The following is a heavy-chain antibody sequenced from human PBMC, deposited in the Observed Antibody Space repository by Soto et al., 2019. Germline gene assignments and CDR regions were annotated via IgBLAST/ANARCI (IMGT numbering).Heavy chain of an antibody. D-gene: IGHD6-19*01. V-gene: IGHV1-69*13. CDR3: AREGSRGGVGNWFDP. CDR2: IIPIFGTA. CDR1: GGTFSSYA. J-gene: IGHJ5*02. Sequence: ASVKVSCKGSGGTFSSYAISWVRQAPGQGLEWMGGIIPIFGTANYAQKFQGRVTITADESTSTAYMELSSLRSEDTAVYYCAREGSRGGVGNWFDPWGQGTLVTVSS.